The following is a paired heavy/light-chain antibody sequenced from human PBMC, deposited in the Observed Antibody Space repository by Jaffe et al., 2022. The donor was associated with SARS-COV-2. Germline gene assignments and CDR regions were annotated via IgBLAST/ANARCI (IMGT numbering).Heavy chain of an antibody. D-gene: IGHD6-6*01. CDR2: MSNDGAQA. J-gene: IGHJ5*02. CDR1: GFIFSSYT. CDR3: ARDQVAGLGGAEYGWLDP. V-gene: IGHV3-30*14. Sequence: QEKLVQSGGGVVQPGESLTLSCAASGFIFSSYTMHWVRQSPGGSLEWVACMSNDGAQALYAASARGRFTISRDNSKNTVFLHLTSLRGEDTAVYYCARDQVAGLGGAEYGWLDPWGQGTRLTVSS.
Light chain of an antibody. J-gene: IGKJ2*01. V-gene: IGKV4-1*01. CDR3: QQYYITPYT. CDR2: WAS. Sequence: FVMTQSPDSLAVSLGERASINCKSSQSLLYFNNKNYLAWYQQKPGQPPKLLIYWASTRESGVPDRFSGSGSGTDFTLTISSLQAEDVAVYYCQQYYITPYTFGQGTKLEI. CDR1: QSLLYFNNKNY.